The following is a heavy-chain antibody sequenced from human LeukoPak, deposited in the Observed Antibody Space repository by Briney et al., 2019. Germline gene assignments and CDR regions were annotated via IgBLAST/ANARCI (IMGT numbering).Heavy chain of an antibody. CDR2: INPNSGGT. CDR3: ARHPPDFWSGYFDD. CDR1: GYTFTGYY. D-gene: IGHD3-3*01. V-gene: IGHV1-2*02. J-gene: IGHJ4*02. Sequence: ASVKVSCKASGYTFTGYYMHWVRQAPGQGLEWMGWINPNSGGTNYAQKFQGRVTMARDTSISTAYMELSRLRSDDTAVYYCARHPPDFWSGYFDDWGQGTLVTVSS.